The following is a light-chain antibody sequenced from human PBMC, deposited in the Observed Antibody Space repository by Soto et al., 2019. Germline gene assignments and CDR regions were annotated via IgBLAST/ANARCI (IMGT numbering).Light chain of an antibody. J-gene: IGKJ4*01. V-gene: IGKV1-39*01. Sequence: DIQMTQSPSSLSASIGDRVTITCRASQSISYYLNWYQQKPGKAPKLMIYAASSLQSGVPSRFSGSGSGTDFTLTISSLQPEDFATYYCQQSYITPLTFCGGTKVEIK. CDR2: AAS. CDR3: QQSYITPLT. CDR1: QSISYY.